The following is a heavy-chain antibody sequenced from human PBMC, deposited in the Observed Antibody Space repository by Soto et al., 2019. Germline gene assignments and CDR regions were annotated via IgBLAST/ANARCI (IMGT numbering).Heavy chain of an antibody. Sequence: GGSLRLSCAASGSTFSSYAMHWVRQAPGKGLERVAVISYDGSNKYYADSVKGRFTISRDNSKNTLYLQMNSLRAEDTAVYYCARDVGQLVDYYYYGMDVWGQGTTVTVSS. V-gene: IGHV3-30-3*01. J-gene: IGHJ6*02. CDR1: GSTFSSYA. CDR3: ARDVGQLVDYYYYGMDV. D-gene: IGHD6-6*01. CDR2: ISYDGSNK.